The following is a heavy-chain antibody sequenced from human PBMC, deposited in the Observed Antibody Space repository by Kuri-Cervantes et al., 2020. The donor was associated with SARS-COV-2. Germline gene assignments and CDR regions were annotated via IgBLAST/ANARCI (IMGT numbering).Heavy chain of an antibody. Sequence: GESLKISCAASGFTFAGFAMTWVRQAPGKGLEWVAVIWYDGSNKYYADSVKGRFTISRDNSKNTLYLQMNSLRAEDTAVYYCAREESTHYYYYGMDVWGQGTTVTVSS. J-gene: IGHJ6*02. CDR3: AREESTHYYYYGMDV. V-gene: IGHV3-33*08. D-gene: IGHD2-2*01. CDR1: GFTFAGFA. CDR2: IWYDGSNK.